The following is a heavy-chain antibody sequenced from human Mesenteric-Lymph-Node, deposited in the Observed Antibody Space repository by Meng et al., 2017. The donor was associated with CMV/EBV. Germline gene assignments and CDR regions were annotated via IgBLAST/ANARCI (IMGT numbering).Heavy chain of an antibody. CDR1: GGSCSGYS. D-gene: IGHD4-11*01. CDR3: ARAGRYNNYESY. J-gene: IGHJ4*02. Sequence: LTCPVYGGSCSGYSWSWFRQPPGKGLEWIVEINQSGTTNYSPSLKTRVTMSIDTSKNHFSLRLTSVTAADTAVYYCARAGRYNNYESYWGQGALVTVSS. CDR2: INQSGTT. V-gene: IGHV4-34*01.